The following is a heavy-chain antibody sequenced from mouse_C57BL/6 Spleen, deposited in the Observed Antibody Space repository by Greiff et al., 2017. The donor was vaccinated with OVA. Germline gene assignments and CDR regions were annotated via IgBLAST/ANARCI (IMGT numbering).Heavy chain of an antibody. J-gene: IGHJ2*01. CDR1: GFSFNTYA. V-gene: IGHV10-1*01. CDR3: VRQTIVTTAFDY. CDR2: IRSKSNNYAT. Sequence: VQLKQSGGGLVQPKGSLKLSCAASGFSFNTYAMNWVRQAPGKGLEWVARIRSKSNNYATYYADSVKDRFTISRDDSESMLYLQMNNLKTEDTAMYYCVRQTIVTTAFDYWGQGTTLTVSS. D-gene: IGHD2-5*01.